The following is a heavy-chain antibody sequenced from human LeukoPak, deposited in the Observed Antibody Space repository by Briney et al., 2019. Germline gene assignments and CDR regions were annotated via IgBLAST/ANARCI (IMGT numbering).Heavy chain of an antibody. J-gene: IGHJ6*02. CDR3: AKDMVQMATLPDYYYYYCMDV. V-gene: IGHV3-43*02. CDR2: ISRDGGST. Sequence: PGGSLRLSCAASGFTFDDYAMHWVRQAPGKGLEWVSLISRDGGSTYYEDSVKGRFTISRDNSKNSLYLQMNSLRTEDTALYYCAKDMVQMATLPDYYYYYCMDVWGQGTTVTV. D-gene: IGHD5-24*01. CDR1: GFTFDDYA.